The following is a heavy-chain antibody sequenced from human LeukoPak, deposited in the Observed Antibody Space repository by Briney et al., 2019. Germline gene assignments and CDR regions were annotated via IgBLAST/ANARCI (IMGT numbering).Heavy chain of an antibody. CDR3: ARDRSSGSYGYVYGMDV. Sequence: SQTLSLTCTVSGGSISSGGYYWSWIRQHPGKGLEWIGYIYYSGSTYYNPSLKSRVTISVDTSKNQFSLKLSSVTAADTAVYYCARDRSSGSYGYVYGMDVWGQGTTVTVSS. V-gene: IGHV4-31*03. CDR1: GGSISSGGYY. D-gene: IGHD5-18*01. J-gene: IGHJ6*02. CDR2: IYYSGST.